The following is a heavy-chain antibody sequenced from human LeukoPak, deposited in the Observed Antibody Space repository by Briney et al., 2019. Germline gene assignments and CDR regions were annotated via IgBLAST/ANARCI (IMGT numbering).Heavy chain of an antibody. CDR3: ARLHSAIYYGDAFDI. CDR1: GFTFSSYS. J-gene: IGHJ3*02. V-gene: IGHV3-48*04. CDR2: IRSSSET. D-gene: IGHD1-26*01. Sequence: GGSLRLSCAASGFTFSSYSMNWVRQAPGKGLEWVSHIRSSSETFYADSVKGRFTVSRDNVKNSLFLQMNSLRAEDTAAYYCARLHSAIYYGDAFDIWGQGTMVTVSS.